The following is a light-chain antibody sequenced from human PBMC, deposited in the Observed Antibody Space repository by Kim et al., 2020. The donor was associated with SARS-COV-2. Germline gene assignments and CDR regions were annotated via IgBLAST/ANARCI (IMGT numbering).Light chain of an antibody. CDR3: QAWDSSTSVV. CDR1: KLGDKY. J-gene: IGLJ2*01. CDR2: QDS. Sequence: SYELTQPPSVSVSPGQTASITCSGDKLGDKYACWYRQKPGQSPVLVIYQDSKRPSGIPERFSGSNSGNTATLTISGTQAMDEADYYCQAWDSSTSVVFGGGTQLTVL. V-gene: IGLV3-1*01.